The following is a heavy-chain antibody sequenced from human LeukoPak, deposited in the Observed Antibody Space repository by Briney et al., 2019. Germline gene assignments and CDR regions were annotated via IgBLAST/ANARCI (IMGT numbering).Heavy chain of an antibody. CDR3: ARAAALLYSSGWYCDY. CDR2: TNQDGGEK. CDR1: GFTFSGSW. D-gene: IGHD6-19*01. Sequence: GESLRLSCAASGFTFSGSWMSWVRQAPGKGLEWVASTNQDGGEKYSLDSVKGRFTISRDNTKSSLYLQMNSLRAEDTAMYYCARAAALLYSSGWYCDYWGQGTLVTVSS. J-gene: IGHJ4*02. V-gene: IGHV3-7*01.